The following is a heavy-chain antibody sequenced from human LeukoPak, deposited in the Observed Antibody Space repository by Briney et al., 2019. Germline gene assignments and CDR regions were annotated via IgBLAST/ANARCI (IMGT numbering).Heavy chain of an antibody. V-gene: IGHV4-31*03. CDR1: GGSIRSTNYY. D-gene: IGHD5-18*01. CDR3: ARALSGYSYGFFDY. J-gene: IGHJ4*02. Sequence: PSETLSLTCTVSGGSIRSTNYYWSWIRQDPAKGLEWIGYIYHSGSTYYNPSLKSRVTISVDTSKNQFSLKLSSVTAADAAVYYCARALSGYSYGFFDYWGQGTLVTVSS. CDR2: IYHSGST.